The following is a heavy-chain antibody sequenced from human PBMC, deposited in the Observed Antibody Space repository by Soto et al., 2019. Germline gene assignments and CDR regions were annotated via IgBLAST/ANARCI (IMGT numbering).Heavy chain of an antibody. CDR3: VRGDNWNDAASDC. Sequence: QVQLVESGGGVVQPGRSLRLSCAASGFMFSNHGMHWVRQAPGKGLEWVAVIWSDGNNRYYADSVKGRFTSSRDNSKNTLYLQMNSLRAEDTAVYYCVRGDNWNDAASDCWGQGTLVTVSS. CDR1: GFMFSNHG. V-gene: IGHV3-33*01. J-gene: IGHJ4*02. CDR2: IWSDGNNR. D-gene: IGHD1-1*01.